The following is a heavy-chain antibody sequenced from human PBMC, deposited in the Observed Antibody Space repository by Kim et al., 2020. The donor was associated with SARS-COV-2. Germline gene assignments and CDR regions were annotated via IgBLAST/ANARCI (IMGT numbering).Heavy chain of an antibody. CDR1: GGSFSGYY. Sequence: SETLSLTCAVYGGSFSGYYWSWIRQPPGKGLEWIGEINHSGSTNYNPSLKSRVTISVDTSKNQFSLKLSSVTAADTAVYYCARVNWDFEYYFDYWGQGTLVTVSS. CDR2: INHSGST. CDR3: ARVNWDFEYYFDY. D-gene: IGHD7-27*01. J-gene: IGHJ4*02. V-gene: IGHV4-34*01.